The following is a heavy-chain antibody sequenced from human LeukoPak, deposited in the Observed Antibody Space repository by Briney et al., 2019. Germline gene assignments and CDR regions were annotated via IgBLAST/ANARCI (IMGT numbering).Heavy chain of an antibody. Sequence: HSETLSLICAVSGDSISSNYWTWIRQPPPGRRQWIGYIQTRAGTNYAPFLQSRVTMSVDTSKNKFPLKLKSVSAADTGVYYCARQARGVSWFYPWGQGNLVSV. CDR1: GDSISSNY. CDR3: ARQARGVSWFYP. V-gene: IGHV4-4*09. CDR2: IQTRAGT. D-gene: IGHD5-12*01. J-gene: IGHJ5*02.